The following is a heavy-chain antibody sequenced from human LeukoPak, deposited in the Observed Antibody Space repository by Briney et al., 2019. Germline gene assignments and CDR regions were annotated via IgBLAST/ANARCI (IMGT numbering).Heavy chain of an antibody. CDR2: ISSSSSYI. Sequence: GGSLRLSCAASGFTVSSNYMSWVRQAPGKGLEWVSSISSSSSYIYYADSVKGRFTISRDNAKNSLYLQMNSLRAEDTAVYYCASPLNDAFDIWGQGTMVTVSS. CDR1: GFTVSSNY. CDR3: ASPLNDAFDI. J-gene: IGHJ3*02. V-gene: IGHV3-21*01.